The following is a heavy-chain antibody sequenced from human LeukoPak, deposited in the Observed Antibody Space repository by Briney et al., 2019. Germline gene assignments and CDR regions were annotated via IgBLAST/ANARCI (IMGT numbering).Heavy chain of an antibody. Sequence: PGGSLRLSCAASGFTFSSYTMNWVRQAPGKGLEWVSSISSSSSYIYYADSVKGRFTISRDNAKNSLYLQMNSLRAEDTAVYYCARDARRLEPAFDYWGQGTLVTVSS. CDR2: ISSSSSYI. V-gene: IGHV3-21*01. CDR1: GFTFSSYT. CDR3: ARDARRLEPAFDY. J-gene: IGHJ4*02. D-gene: IGHD1-1*01.